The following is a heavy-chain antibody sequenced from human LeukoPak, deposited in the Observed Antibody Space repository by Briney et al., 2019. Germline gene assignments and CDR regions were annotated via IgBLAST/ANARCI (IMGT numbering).Heavy chain of an antibody. CDR1: GFTFSSYA. D-gene: IGHD5-18*01. CDR3: ATAGRPLWANSIYYMDV. Sequence: GGSLRLSCAASGFTFSSYAMSWLRQAPGKGLEWVSAISGSGGSTYYADSVKGRFTISRDDSKNTLYLQMNSLRAEDTAVYYCATAGRPLWANSIYYMDVWGKGTTVTVSS. V-gene: IGHV3-23*01. CDR2: ISGSGGST. J-gene: IGHJ6*03.